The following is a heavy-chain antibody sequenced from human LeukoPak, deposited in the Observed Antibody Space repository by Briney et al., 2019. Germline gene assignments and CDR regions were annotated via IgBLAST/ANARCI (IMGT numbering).Heavy chain of an antibody. CDR2: MSSDGSST. V-gene: IGHV3-74*01. D-gene: IGHD3-10*01. CDR3: ARALSNTVRGVGDY. Sequence: PGGSLRLSCVASGFTFSNYWMNWVRQVPGKGLMWVSRMSSDGSSTNYADSVKGRFTISRDNAKNTLYLQMNSLRVEDTAVYYCARALSNTVRGVGDYWGQGTLVTVSS. J-gene: IGHJ4*02. CDR1: GFTFSNYW.